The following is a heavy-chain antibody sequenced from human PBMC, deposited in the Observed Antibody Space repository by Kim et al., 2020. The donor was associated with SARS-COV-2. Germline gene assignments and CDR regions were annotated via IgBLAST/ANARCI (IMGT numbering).Heavy chain of an antibody. J-gene: IGHJ4*02. CDR3: TRGMVRRHPFDY. D-gene: IGHD3-10*01. V-gene: IGHV3-49*02. Sequence: DYAATVKGRFTISRDDSKSTAYLQMNSLKTEDTAVYYCTRGMVRRHPFDYWGQGTLVTVSS.